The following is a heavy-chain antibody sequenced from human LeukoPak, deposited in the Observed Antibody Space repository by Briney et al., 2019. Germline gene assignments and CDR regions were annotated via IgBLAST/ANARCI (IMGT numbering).Heavy chain of an antibody. D-gene: IGHD6-13*01. Sequence: ASVKVSCKASGYSLTTYYMHWVRQAPGQGLEWMAIINPSGGGTKYAQKFQGRVTMTRDTPTNTVYMELSSLRSEDTAVYYCASPSIAAAGYYFDYWGQGTLVTVSS. V-gene: IGHV1-46*01. CDR3: ASPSIAAAGYYFDY. J-gene: IGHJ4*02. CDR2: INPSGGGT. CDR1: GYSLTTYY.